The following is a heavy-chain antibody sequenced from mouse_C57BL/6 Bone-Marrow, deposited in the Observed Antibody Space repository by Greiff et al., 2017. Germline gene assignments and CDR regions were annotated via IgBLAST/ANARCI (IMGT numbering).Heavy chain of an antibody. Sequence: QVQLQQPGAELVMPGASVKLSCKASGYTFTSYWMHWVKQRPGQGLEWIGEIDPSDSYTNYNQKFKGKSTLTVDKSSSTAYMQLSSLTSEDSAVYYCAREGRGSSYGGYFDVWGTGTTVTVSA. CDR1: GYTFTSYW. CDR3: AREGRGSSYGGYFDV. J-gene: IGHJ1*03. CDR2: IDPSDSYT. V-gene: IGHV1-69*01. D-gene: IGHD1-1*01.